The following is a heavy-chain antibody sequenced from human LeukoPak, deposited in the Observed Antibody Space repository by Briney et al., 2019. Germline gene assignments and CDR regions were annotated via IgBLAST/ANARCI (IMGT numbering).Heavy chain of an antibody. Sequence: SETLSLTCTVSGGSISSSSYYWGWIRQPPGKGLEWIGSIYYSGSTYYNPSLKSRVTISVDTSKNQFSLKLSSVTAADTAVYYCARGLRGYDILTGYSYYYMDVWGKGTTVTISS. J-gene: IGHJ6*03. CDR1: GGSISSSSYY. CDR3: ARGLRGYDILTGYSYYYMDV. V-gene: IGHV4-39*07. CDR2: IYYSGST. D-gene: IGHD3-9*01.